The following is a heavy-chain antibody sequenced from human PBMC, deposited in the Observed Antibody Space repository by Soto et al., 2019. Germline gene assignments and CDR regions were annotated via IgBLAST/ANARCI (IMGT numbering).Heavy chain of an antibody. CDR3: ASSGDTIVVVPAATAHFDL. Sequence: QLQLQESGPGLVKPSETLSLTCTVSGGSISSSSYYWGWIRQPPGKGLEWIGSIYYSGSTYYNPSLKSRVTISVDTSQNQFSLKLSSVTAADTAVYYCASSGDTIVVVPAATAHFDLWGRGTLVTVSS. J-gene: IGHJ2*01. D-gene: IGHD2-2*01. CDR2: IYYSGST. CDR1: GGSISSSSYY. V-gene: IGHV4-39*01.